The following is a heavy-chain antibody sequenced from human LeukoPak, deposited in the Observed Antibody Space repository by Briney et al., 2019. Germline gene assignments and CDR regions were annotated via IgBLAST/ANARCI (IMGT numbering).Heavy chain of an antibody. V-gene: IGHV4-59*12. CDR1: GGSISSYY. Sequence: SETLSLTCTVSGGSISSYYWSWIRQPPGKGLEWIGYIYYSGSTNYNPSLKSRVTMSVDTSKNQFSLKLSSVTAADTAVYYCARDRGPSGSYGLYYFDYWGQGTLVTVSS. D-gene: IGHD1-26*01. CDR2: IYYSGST. CDR3: ARDRGPSGSYGLYYFDY. J-gene: IGHJ4*02.